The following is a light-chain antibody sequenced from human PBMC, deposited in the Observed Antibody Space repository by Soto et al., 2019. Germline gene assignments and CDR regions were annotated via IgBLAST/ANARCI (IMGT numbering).Light chain of an antibody. CDR3: SSYAGSKSLV. V-gene: IGLV2-8*01. CDR2: EVN. Sequence: QSVLTQPPSASGSPGQSVTISCTGSSSDVGGYNYVSWYQHHPGKAPKLMIYEVNKRPSGVPDRFSGSKSGNTASLTVSGLQAEDEADYYCSSYAGSKSLVFGGGTKLTVL. J-gene: IGLJ2*01. CDR1: SSDVGGYNY.